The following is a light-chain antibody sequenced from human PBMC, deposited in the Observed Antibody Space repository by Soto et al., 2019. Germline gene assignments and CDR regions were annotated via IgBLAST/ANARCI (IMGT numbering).Light chain of an antibody. CDR1: QSVSSN. V-gene: IGKV3-11*01. CDR3: QQRSNWPRT. Sequence: EIVMTQSPATLSVSPGERATLSCRASQSVSSNLAWYQQKPGQAPRLLIYDASNRATGIPARFSGSGSGTDFTLTISSLEPEDFAVYYGQQRSNWPRTFGQGTKVDIK. J-gene: IGKJ1*01. CDR2: DAS.